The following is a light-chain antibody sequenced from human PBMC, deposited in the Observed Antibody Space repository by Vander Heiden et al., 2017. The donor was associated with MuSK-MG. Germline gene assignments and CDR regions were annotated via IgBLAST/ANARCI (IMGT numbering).Light chain of an antibody. CDR2: EDN. J-gene: IGLJ3*02. Sequence: ESPAKKVTISCTRSSGSIASNYVQWYQQRPGSSPTTVIYEDNQRPSGVPDRFSGSIDSSSNSASLTISGLKTEDEADYYCQSYDSSNHWVFGGGTKLTVL. CDR3: QSYDSSNHWV. V-gene: IGLV6-57*01. CDR1: SGSIASNY.